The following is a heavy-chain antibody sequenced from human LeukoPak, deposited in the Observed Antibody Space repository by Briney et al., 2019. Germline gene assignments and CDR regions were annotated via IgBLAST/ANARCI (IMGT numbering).Heavy chain of an antibody. D-gene: IGHD2-2*02. CDR2: IYTSGST. CDR1: GGSISSGSYY. Sequence: PSQTLSLTCTVSGGSISSGSYYWSWIRQPAGKGLEWIGRIYTSGSTNYNPSLKGRVTISVDTSKNQFSLKLSSVTAADTAVYYCARVVPAAIRGPYYYYYYMDVWGKGTTVTVSS. V-gene: IGHV4-61*02. J-gene: IGHJ6*03. CDR3: ARVVPAAIRGPYYYYYYMDV.